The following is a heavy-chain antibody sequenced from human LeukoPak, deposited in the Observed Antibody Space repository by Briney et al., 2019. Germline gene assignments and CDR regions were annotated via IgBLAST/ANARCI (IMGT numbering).Heavy chain of an antibody. CDR1: GFTVSSNY. J-gene: IGHJ4*02. CDR2: IYSGGST. V-gene: IGHV3-53*01. D-gene: IGHD3-22*01. Sequence: PGGSLRLSCAASGFTVSSNYMSWVRQAPGKGLEWVSVIYSGGSTYYVDSVKSRFTISRDNSKNTLYLQMNSLRAEDTAVYYCASQDYYDSSGFDYWGQGTLVTVSS. CDR3: ASQDYYDSSGFDY.